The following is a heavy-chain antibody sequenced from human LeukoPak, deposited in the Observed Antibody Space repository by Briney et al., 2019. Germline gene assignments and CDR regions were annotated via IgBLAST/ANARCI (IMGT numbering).Heavy chain of an antibody. CDR2: IKSKTDGGTT. V-gene: IGHV3-15*01. CDR1: GFTFSNAW. J-gene: IGHJ4*02. Sequence: GGSLRLSCAASGFTFSNAWMSWVRQAPGKGLEWVGRIKSKTDGGTTDYAAPVKGRFTISRDDSKNTAYLQMNSLKTEDTAVYYCGRDLGGRSGYWGQGTLVTVSS. D-gene: IGHD1-26*01. CDR3: GRDLGGRSGY.